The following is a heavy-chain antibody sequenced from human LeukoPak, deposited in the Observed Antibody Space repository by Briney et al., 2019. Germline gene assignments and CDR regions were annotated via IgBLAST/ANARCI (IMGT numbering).Heavy chain of an antibody. V-gene: IGHV3-21*01. CDR3: ARRLGQQPNWFDP. CDR1: GFTFSDYW. D-gene: IGHD6-13*01. Sequence: GGSLRLSCAASGFTFSDYWMHWVRQAPGKGLVWVSSISSSSSYIYYADSVKGRFTISRDNAKNSLYLQMNSLRAEDTAVYYCARRLGQQPNWFDPWGQGTLVTVSS. J-gene: IGHJ5*02. CDR2: ISSSSSYI.